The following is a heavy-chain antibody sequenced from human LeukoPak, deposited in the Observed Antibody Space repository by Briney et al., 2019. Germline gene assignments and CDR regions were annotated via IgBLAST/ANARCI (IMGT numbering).Heavy chain of an antibody. Sequence: SETLSLTCTVPGGSISSYYWSWIRQPPGKGLEWIGYIYYSGSTNYNPSLKSRVTISVDTSKNQFSLKLSSVTAADTAVYYCARVHSSGWYYYYGMDVWGQGTTVTVSS. J-gene: IGHJ6*02. D-gene: IGHD6-19*01. V-gene: IGHV4-59*08. CDR2: IYYSGST. CDR1: GGSISSYY. CDR3: ARVHSSGWYYYYGMDV.